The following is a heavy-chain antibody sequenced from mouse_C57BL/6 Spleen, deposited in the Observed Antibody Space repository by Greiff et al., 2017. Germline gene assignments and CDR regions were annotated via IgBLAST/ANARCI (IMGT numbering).Heavy chain of an antibody. CDR3: ARRGIYDGYYEDY. J-gene: IGHJ2*01. CDR2: IYPRSGNT. CDR1: GYTFTSYG. Sequence: VQRVESGAELARPGASVKLSCKASGYTFTSYGISWVKQRTGQGLEWIGEIYPRSGNTYYNEKFKGKATLTADKSSSTAYMELRSLTSEDSAVYFCARRGIYDGYYEDYWGQGTTLTVSS. V-gene: IGHV1-81*01. D-gene: IGHD2-3*01.